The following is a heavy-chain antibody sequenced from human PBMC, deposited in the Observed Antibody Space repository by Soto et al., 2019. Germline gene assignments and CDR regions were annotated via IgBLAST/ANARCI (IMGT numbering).Heavy chain of an antibody. Sequence: KPSETLSLTCAVYGGSFSGYYWSWIRQPPGKGLEWIGEINHSGSTNYNPSLKSRVTISVDTSKNQFSLKLSSVTAADTAVYYCARQYCSSTSCAYYFDYWGQGTLVTVSS. CDR3: ARQYCSSTSCAYYFDY. D-gene: IGHD2-2*01. V-gene: IGHV4-34*01. CDR1: GGSFSGYY. CDR2: INHSGST. J-gene: IGHJ4*02.